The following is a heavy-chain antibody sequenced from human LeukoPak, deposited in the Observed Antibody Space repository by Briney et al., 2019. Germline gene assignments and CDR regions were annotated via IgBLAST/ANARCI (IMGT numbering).Heavy chain of an antibody. J-gene: IGHJ4*02. V-gene: IGHV3-74*01. D-gene: IGHD5-18*01. CDR1: GFTFSTYW. CDR2: IHTDGSIT. CDR3: AKDGYSYGYFDY. Sequence: GGSLRLSCAASGFTFSTYWMHWVRQAPGKGLVWVSRIHTDGSITNYADSVKGRFTISRDNAKNTLYLQMNSLRAEDTAVYYCAKDGYSYGYFDYWGQGTLVTVSS.